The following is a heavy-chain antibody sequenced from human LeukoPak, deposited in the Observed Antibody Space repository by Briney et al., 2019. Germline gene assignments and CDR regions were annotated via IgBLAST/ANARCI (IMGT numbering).Heavy chain of an antibody. D-gene: IGHD3-3*01. V-gene: IGHV2-70*01. CDR3: ARIIRKHYDFWSGYSDYYGMDV. Sequence: SGPALVKPTQTLTLTCTFSGFSLSTSGMCVSWIRQPPGKALEWLALIDWDDDKYYSTSLKTRLTISKDTSKNQVVLTMTNMDPVDTATYYCARIIRKHYDFWSGYSDYYGMDVWGQGTTVTVSS. CDR2: IDWDDDK. CDR1: GFSLSTSGMC. J-gene: IGHJ6*02.